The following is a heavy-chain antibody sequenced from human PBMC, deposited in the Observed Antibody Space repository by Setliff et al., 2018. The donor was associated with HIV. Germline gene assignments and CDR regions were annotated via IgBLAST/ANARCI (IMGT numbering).Heavy chain of an antibody. CDR1: GYTFTAYY. CDR2: INPNSGGT. V-gene: IGHV1-2*02. CDR3: ARDTDYCHSGGYYFGE. D-gene: IGHD3-22*01. J-gene: IGHJ4*02. Sequence: ASVKVSCKASGYTFTAYYMHWVRQAPGQGLEWMGWINPNSGGTNYAQKFQGRVTMTRDTSISTAYMELSRLRSDDTAVYYCARDTDYCHSGGYYFGEWGQGTLVTVSS.